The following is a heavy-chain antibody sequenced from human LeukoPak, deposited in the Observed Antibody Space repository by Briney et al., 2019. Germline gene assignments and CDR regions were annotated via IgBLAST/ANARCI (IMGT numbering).Heavy chain of an antibody. V-gene: IGHV4-59*01. CDR1: GGSFSGYY. CDR2: IYYSGST. J-gene: IGHJ2*01. CDR3: ARSYGDYPPGYFDL. D-gene: IGHD4-17*01. Sequence: SETLSLTCAVYGGSFSGYYWSWIRQPPGKGLEWIGYIYYSGSTNYNPSLKSRVTISVDTSKNQFSLKLSSVTAADTAVYYCARSYGDYPPGYFDLWGRGTLVTVSS.